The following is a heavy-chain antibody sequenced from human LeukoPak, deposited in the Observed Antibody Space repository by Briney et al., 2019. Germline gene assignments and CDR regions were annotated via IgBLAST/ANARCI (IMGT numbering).Heavy chain of an antibody. J-gene: IGHJ6*03. CDR3: ARGVEDFSYYYMDV. D-gene: IGHD5-24*01. CDR2: IYYSGST. V-gene: IGHV4-59*01. CDR1: GGSISSYY. Sequence: SETLSLTCTVSGGSISSYYWSWIRQPPGKGLGWIGYIYYSGSTNYNPSLKSRVTISVDTSKNQFSLKLSSVTAADTAVYYCARGVEDFSYYYMDVWGKGTTVTVSS.